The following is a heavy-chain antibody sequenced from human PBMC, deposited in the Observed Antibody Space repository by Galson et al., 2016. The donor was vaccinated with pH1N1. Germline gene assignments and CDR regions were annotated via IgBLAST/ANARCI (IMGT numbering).Heavy chain of an antibody. D-gene: IGHD5-18*01. CDR3: ARDYSYGYGERYYYGMDV. V-gene: IGHV3-33*01. CDR1: GFTFNTYG. J-gene: IGHJ6*02. Sequence: SLRLSCAASGFTFNTYGMHWVRQPPGKGLEWVALVWYDGNNKEYADSVKGRFTISRDNSKNTLYLQMNSLRTENAAVYYCARDYSYGYGERYYYGMDVWGQGPTVTVSS. CDR2: VWYDGNNK.